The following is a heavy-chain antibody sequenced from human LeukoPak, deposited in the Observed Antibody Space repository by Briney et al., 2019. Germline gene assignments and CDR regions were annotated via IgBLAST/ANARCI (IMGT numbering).Heavy chain of an antibody. CDR1: GYSFTSNG. CDR3: ARAMGTVYYYYYMDV. Sequence: ASVKVSCKASGYSFTSNGISWVRQAPGQGLEWMGWISTYNGKTNYAQKFQGRGTLTTDTSTNTAYMELRSLRSDDTAVYYCARAMGTVYYYYYMDVWGKGTTVTVSS. J-gene: IGHJ6*03. V-gene: IGHV1-18*01. D-gene: IGHD5-18*01. CDR2: ISTYNGKT.